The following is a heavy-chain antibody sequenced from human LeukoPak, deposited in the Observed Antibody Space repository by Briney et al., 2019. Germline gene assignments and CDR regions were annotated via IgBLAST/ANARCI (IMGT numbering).Heavy chain of an antibody. CDR2: INDDGSDA. D-gene: IGHD3-22*01. J-gene: IGHJ3*02. CDR3: ARELITMIVVVIPADAFDI. V-gene: IGHV3-7*01. CDR1: GFTFSSYW. Sequence: GGSLRLSCAASGFTFSSYWMTWVRQAPGKGLEWVANINDDGSDANYVDSVKGRFTVSRDNAKNSLYLQLNSLRAEDTAVYYCARELITMIVVVIPADAFDIWGQGTMVTVSS.